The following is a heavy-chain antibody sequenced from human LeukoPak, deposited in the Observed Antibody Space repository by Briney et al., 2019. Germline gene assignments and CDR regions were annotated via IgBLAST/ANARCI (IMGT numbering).Heavy chain of an antibody. CDR3: ARRIQLWLQVGYYMDV. D-gene: IGHD5-18*01. CDR1: GYTFTSYD. Sequence: ASVKVSCKASGYTFTSYDINWVRQATGQGLEWMGGMNPNSGNTGYAQKFQGRVTMTRNTSISTAYMELSSLRSEDTAVYYCARRIQLWLQVGYYMDVWGKGTTVTVSS. J-gene: IGHJ6*03. V-gene: IGHV1-8*01. CDR2: MNPNSGNT.